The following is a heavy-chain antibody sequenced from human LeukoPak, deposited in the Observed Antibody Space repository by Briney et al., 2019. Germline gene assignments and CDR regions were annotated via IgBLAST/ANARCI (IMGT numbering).Heavy chain of an antibody. CDR3: AGFWLMRGWFDP. Sequence: ASVTVSCKASGYTFTSYGISWVRQAPGQGLEWMGWISAYNGNTNYAQKLHGRVTMTTDTSTSTAYMELRSLRSDDTAVYYCAGFWLMRGWFDPWGQGTLVTVSS. J-gene: IGHJ5*02. V-gene: IGHV1-18*01. D-gene: IGHD3-3*01. CDR1: GYTFTSYG. CDR2: ISAYNGNT.